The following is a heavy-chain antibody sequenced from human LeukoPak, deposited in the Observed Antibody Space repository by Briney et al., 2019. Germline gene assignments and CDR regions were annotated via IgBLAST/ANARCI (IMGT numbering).Heavy chain of an antibody. CDR1: GYTFTSYG. V-gene: IGHV1-18*04. D-gene: IGHD5-12*01. CDR2: ISAYNGNT. CDR3: ARPIYSGYDFDY. J-gene: IGHJ4*02. Sequence: ASVRVSCKASGYTFTSYGISWVQQAPGQGLEWMGWISAYNGNTNYAQKLQGRVTMTTDTSTSTAYMELRSLRSDDTAVYYCARPIYSGYDFDYWGQGTLVTVSS.